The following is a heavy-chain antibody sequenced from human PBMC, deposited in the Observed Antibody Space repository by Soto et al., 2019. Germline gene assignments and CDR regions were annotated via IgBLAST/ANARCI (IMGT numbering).Heavy chain of an antibody. D-gene: IGHD3-3*01. CDR1: GYTFTGYY. J-gene: IGHJ5*02. Sequence: ASVKVSCKASGYTFTGYYMHWVRQAPGQGLEWMGWINPNSGGTNYAQKFQGWVTMTRDTSISTAYMELSSLRSEDTAVYYCARDGYDFWSGWFDPWGQGTLVTVSS. CDR2: INPNSGGT. V-gene: IGHV1-2*04. CDR3: ARDGYDFWSGWFDP.